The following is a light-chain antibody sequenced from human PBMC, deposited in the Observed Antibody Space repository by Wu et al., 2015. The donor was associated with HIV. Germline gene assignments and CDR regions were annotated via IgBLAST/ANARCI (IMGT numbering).Light chain of an antibody. CDR1: QDIATY. CDR2: DAS. J-gene: IGKJ5*01. CDR3: QQLNSFPLT. V-gene: IGKV1-9*01. Sequence: IQLTQSPSSLSASIGDRVTITCRASQDIATYLAWYQQIPGKAPRVLIYDASTLQTGVSSRFSGSGSGAELTLSISGLQREDFAVYYCQQLNSFPLTFGHGTRLEIK.